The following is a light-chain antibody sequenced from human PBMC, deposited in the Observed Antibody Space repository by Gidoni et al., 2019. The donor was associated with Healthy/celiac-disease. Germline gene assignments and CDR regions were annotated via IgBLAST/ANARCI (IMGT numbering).Light chain of an antibody. J-gene: IGKJ4*01. CDR1: QSVSSN. CDR2: GAS. V-gene: IGKV3-15*01. Sequence: EIVMTQSPATLSVSPGERATLSCRASQSVSSNLAWYQQTPGQAPRLLIYGASTRATGIPARFSGSGSGTEFTLTISSLHSEDFAVYYCQHYNNWPPLTFGGGTKVEIK. CDR3: QHYNNWPPLT.